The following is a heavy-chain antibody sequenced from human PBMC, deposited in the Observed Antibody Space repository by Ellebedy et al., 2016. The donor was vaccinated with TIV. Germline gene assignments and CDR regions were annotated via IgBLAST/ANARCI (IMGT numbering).Heavy chain of an antibody. J-gene: IGHJ4*02. Sequence: ASVKVSCKASGDTLTNHYIHWVRQAPGQGLEWMGWINPSSGGTNYAQKFQGWVTITGDTSTSTAYMELSSLRSEDTAVYYCATGLSRATQPEYWGQGTLVTVSS. CDR2: INPSSGGT. CDR3: ATGLSRATQPEY. D-gene: IGHD1-26*01. CDR1: GDTLTNHY. V-gene: IGHV1-2*04.